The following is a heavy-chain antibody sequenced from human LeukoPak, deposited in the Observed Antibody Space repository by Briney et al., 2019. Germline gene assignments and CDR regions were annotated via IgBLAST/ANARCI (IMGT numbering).Heavy chain of an antibody. CDR1: GYTFTSYA. Sequence: ASVKVSCKASGYTFTSYAMHWVRQAPGQRLEWMGWINAGNGNTKYSQKFQGRVTITRDTSASTAYMELSSLRSEDTAVYYCARDRQRAYGWGDYWGQGTLVTVSS. CDR2: INAGNGNT. D-gene: IGHD3-16*01. CDR3: ARDRQRAYGWGDY. J-gene: IGHJ4*02. V-gene: IGHV1-3*01.